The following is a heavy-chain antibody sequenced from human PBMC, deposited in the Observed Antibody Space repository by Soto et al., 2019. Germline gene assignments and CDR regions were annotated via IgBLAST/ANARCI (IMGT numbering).Heavy chain of an antibody. CDR3: ARDAPYYDILSGYYTYLDS. Sequence: EVQLVESGGGVVQPGGSLRLSCAASGFTFTNYWMSWVRQAPGKGLEWVANIKQDGSEKNYVDSVKGRFTISRDNAKKSVHLQMNSLRAEDTAVYYCARDAPYYDILSGYYTYLDSWGQGTLVTVSS. V-gene: IGHV3-7*03. CDR2: IKQDGSEK. D-gene: IGHD3-9*01. J-gene: IGHJ4*02. CDR1: GFTFTNYW.